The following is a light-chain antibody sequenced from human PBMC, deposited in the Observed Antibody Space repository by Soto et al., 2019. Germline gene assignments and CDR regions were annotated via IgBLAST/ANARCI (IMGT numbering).Light chain of an antibody. CDR3: QQYDSYPRT. Sequence: ESVLTQSPGTLSLSPGGRATLSCMASQSISTTFLVWYQQRPGQAPRLLIYGASTRATGIPDRFSGSGSGTDFTLTISRLEPEDFEVYYCQQYDSYPRTFGQGTKVDIK. CDR2: GAS. CDR1: QSISTTF. V-gene: IGKV3-20*01. J-gene: IGKJ1*01.